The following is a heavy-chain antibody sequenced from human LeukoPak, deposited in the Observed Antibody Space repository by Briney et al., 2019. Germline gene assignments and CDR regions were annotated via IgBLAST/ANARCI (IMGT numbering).Heavy chain of an antibody. D-gene: IGHD3-22*01. Sequence: SGTLSLTCAVSGGSISSSNWWSWVRQPPGKGLEWIGEIYHSGSTNYNPSLKSRVTISVDKSKNQFSLKLSSVTAADTAVYYCARSGVTYYYDSSGYPFFDYWGQGTLVTVSS. J-gene: IGHJ4*02. CDR1: GGSISSSNW. CDR3: ARSGVTYYYDSSGYPFFDY. V-gene: IGHV4-4*02. CDR2: IYHSGST.